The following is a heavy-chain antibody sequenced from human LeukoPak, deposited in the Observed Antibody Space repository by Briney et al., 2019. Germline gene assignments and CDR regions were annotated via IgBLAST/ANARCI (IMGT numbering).Heavy chain of an antibody. CDR3: ARVSSGYSSREFDY. Sequence: SETLSLTCTVSGGSISIYYWSGIRQPPGKGREWRGYIYYSGSTNYNPSLKSRVNISLDPSTNQFSLKLSSVTAADTAVYYCARVSSGYSSREFDYWGQGTLVTVSS. V-gene: IGHV4-59*01. D-gene: IGHD6-13*01. CDR1: GGSISIYY. J-gene: IGHJ4*02. CDR2: IYYSGST.